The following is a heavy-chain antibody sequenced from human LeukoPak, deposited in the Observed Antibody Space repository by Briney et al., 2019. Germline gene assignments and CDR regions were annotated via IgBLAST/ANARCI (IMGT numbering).Heavy chain of an antibody. Sequence: KTSETLSLTCAVYGGSFSGYYWSWIRQPPGKGLEWIGEINHSGSTNYNPSLKSRVTISVDTSKNQFSLKLSSVTAADTAVYYCARVALQMVRGVIKHYYYYYMDVWGKGTTVTISS. J-gene: IGHJ6*03. CDR1: GGSFSGYY. CDR2: INHSGST. CDR3: ARVALQMVRGVIKHYYYYYMDV. D-gene: IGHD3-10*01. V-gene: IGHV4-34*01.